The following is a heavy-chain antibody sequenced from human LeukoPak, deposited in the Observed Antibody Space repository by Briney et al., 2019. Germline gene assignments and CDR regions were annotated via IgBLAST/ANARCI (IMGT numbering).Heavy chain of an antibody. V-gene: IGHV4-39*07. J-gene: IGHJ5*02. D-gene: IGHD6-13*01. CDR1: GSSISSSSYY. CDR3: ARGAKSGGIAAADNWFDP. Sequence: SETLSLTCTVSGSSISSSSYYWGWIRQPPGKGLEWIGSIYYSGSTYYNPSLKSRVTISVDTSKNQFSLKLSSVTAADTAVYYCARGAKSGGIAAADNWFDPWGQGTLVTVSS. CDR2: IYYSGST.